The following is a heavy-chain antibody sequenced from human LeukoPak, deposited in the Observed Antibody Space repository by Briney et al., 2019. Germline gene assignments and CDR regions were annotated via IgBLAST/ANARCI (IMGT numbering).Heavy chain of an antibody. CDR2: IYYSGST. V-gene: IGHV4-59*01. CDR1: GGSISSYY. J-gene: IGHJ5*02. CDR3: ARGPGVGYDFWSGYSNWFDP. Sequence: SETLSLTCTVSGGSISSYYWSWIRQPPGKGLVWFGYIYYSGSTNYNPSLKSRVTISVDASKNQFSLKLSSVTAADTAVYYCARGPGVGYDFWSGYSNWFDPWGQGTLVTVSS. D-gene: IGHD3-3*01.